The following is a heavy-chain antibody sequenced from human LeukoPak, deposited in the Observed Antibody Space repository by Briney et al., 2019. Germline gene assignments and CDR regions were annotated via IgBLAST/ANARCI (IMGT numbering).Heavy chain of an antibody. CDR3: ARGGIAAAGMTWFDP. CDR2: INPNSGGT. V-gene: IGHV1-2*02. D-gene: IGHD6-13*01. J-gene: IGHJ5*02. Sequence: GASVKVSCKASGYTFTGYYMHWVRQAPGQGLEWMGWINPNSGGTNYAQKYQGRVTMTRDTSISTAYMELSRLRSDDTAVYYCARGGIAAAGMTWFDPWGQGTLVTVSS. CDR1: GYTFTGYY.